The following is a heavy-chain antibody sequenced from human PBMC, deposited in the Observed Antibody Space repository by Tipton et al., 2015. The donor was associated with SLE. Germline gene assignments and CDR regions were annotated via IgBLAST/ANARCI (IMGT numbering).Heavy chain of an antibody. CDR1: GGSISSHY. J-gene: IGHJ3*02. CDR2: IYYSGST. D-gene: IGHD6-13*01. CDR3: ARENSSSWFDAFDI. V-gene: IGHV4-59*11. Sequence: LRLSCTVSGGSISSHYWSWLRQPPGRGLEWIGYIYYSGSTNYNPSLKSRVTISVDTSKNQFSLKLSSVTAADTAVYYCARENSSSWFDAFDIWGQGTMVTVSS.